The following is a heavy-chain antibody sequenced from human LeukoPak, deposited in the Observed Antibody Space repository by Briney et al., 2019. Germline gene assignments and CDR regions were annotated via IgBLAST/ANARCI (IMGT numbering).Heavy chain of an antibody. V-gene: IGHV1-69*05. Sequence: ASVKVSCKASGGTFSSYAISWVRQAPGQGLEWMGGIIPIFGTANYAQKFQGRVTITTDESTSTAYMELSSLRSEDTAVYYCASTQPEGYYYMDVWGKGTTVTVSS. D-gene: IGHD2-2*01. CDR3: ASTQPEGYYYMDV. CDR2: IIPIFGTA. CDR1: GGTFSSYA. J-gene: IGHJ6*03.